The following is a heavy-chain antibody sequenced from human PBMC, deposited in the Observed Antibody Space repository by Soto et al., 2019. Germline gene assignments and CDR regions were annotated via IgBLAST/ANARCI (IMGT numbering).Heavy chain of an antibody. CDR3: ARHVGNGINMVRGVICGFDP. J-gene: IGHJ5*02. Sequence: QLQLQESGPGLVKPSETLSLTCTVSGGSISSSSYYWGWIRQPPGKGLEWIGSIYYSGSTYYNPSLKSRVTISVDTSKNKYYLKLSFVTAADTAVSYCARHVGNGINMVRGVICGFDPWGQGTLVTVSS. D-gene: IGHD3-10*01. CDR1: GGSISSSSYY. CDR2: IYYSGST. V-gene: IGHV4-39*01.